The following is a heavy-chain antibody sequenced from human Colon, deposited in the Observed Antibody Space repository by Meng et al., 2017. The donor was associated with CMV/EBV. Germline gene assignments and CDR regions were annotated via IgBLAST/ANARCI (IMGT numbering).Heavy chain of an antibody. J-gene: IGHJ4*02. D-gene: IGHD1-1*01. CDR2: ISGSTGYT. V-gene: IGHV1-18*01. CDR3: ARGRPNWSGVLDY. Sequence: QVELVQSGAGVTGPGASVLVSCRSSGYTFTSYGINWVRQAPGQGLEWTGWISGSTGYTNRAQKFQGRVTMTTDTSTSTAYLALTSLTSNDTAVYYCARGRPNWSGVLDYWGQGTLVTVSS. CDR1: GYTFTSYG.